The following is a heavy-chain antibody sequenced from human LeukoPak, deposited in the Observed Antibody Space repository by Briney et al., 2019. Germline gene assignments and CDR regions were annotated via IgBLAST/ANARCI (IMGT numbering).Heavy chain of an antibody. J-gene: IGHJ6*03. V-gene: IGHV4-34*01. CDR1: GGSFQSFY. CDR3: ARPVDCSSTICTGPMDV. D-gene: IGHD2-2*01. Sequence: SETLSLTCAVYGGSFQSFYWTWVRQFPGRGLEWIGEIDHIGRTKYNPSLKSRLNISIDRSKNQFSLRLASVTAADTAVYFCARPVDCSSTICTGPMDVWGRGTTVTVSS. CDR2: IDHIGRT.